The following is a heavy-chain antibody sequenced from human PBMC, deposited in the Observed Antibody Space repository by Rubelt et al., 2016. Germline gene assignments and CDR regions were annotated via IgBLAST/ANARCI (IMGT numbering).Heavy chain of an antibody. J-gene: IGHJ3*02. CDR3: STADSSSWYDATDT. V-gene: IGHV1-24*01. CDR2: FDGEDGET. Sequence: QVQLVQSGAVLKKPGASVKVSCKVSGDTLSVFSIHWVRQAPGKGLEWMGGFDGEDGETVYARSCQGRPILTQATSPATAYMELSRLTSADTAVYYCSTADSSSWYDATDTWGQGTMVTVSS. D-gene: IGHD6-13*01. CDR1: GDTLSVFS.